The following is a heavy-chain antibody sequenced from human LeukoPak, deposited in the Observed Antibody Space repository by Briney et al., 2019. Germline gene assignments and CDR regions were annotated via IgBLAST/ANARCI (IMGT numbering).Heavy chain of an antibody. CDR2: INHSGST. CDR3: ARGGYDFWSGGNWFDP. CDR1: GGSFSGYY. D-gene: IGHD3-3*01. Sequence: PSETLSLTCAVYGGSFSGYYWSWIRQPPGKGLEWIGEINHSGSTNYNPSLKSRVTISVGTSKNQFSLKLSSVTAADTAVYYCARGGYDFWSGGNWFDPWGQGTLATVSS. V-gene: IGHV4-34*01. J-gene: IGHJ5*02.